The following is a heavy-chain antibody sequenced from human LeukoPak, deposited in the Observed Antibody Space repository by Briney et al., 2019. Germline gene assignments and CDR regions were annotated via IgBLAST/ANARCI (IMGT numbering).Heavy chain of an antibody. J-gene: IGHJ4*02. V-gene: IGHV1-24*01. CDR2: FDPEDGET. CDR3: ATDSSGYYSRRN. Sequence: ASVKVSCKVSGYTLTELSMHWVRQAPGKGLEWMGGFDPEDGETIYAQKFQGRVTMTEDTSTDTAYMELSSLRSEDTAVYYCATDSSGYYSRRNWGQGTLVTVSP. D-gene: IGHD3-22*01. CDR1: GYTLTELS.